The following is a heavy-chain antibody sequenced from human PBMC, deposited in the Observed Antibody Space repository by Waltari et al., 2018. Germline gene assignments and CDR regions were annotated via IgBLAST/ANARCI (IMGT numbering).Heavy chain of an antibody. CDR2: INHSGST. V-gene: IGHV4-34*01. J-gene: IGHJ6*02. CDR1: GGSFSGYY. D-gene: IGHD4-17*01. Sequence: QVQLQQWGAGLLKPSETLSLTCAVYGGSFSGYYWSCIRHPPGKGLGWIGEINHSGSTNYNPSLKSRVTISVDTSKNQFSLKLSSVTAADTAVYYCARHRRLYGGKKKDYYYYGMDVWGQGTTVTVSS. CDR3: ARHRRLYGGKKKDYYYYGMDV.